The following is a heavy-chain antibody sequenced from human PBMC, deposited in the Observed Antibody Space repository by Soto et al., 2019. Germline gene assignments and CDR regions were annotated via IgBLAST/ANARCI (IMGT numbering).Heavy chain of an antibody. CDR2: MYYTGVT. V-gene: IGHV4-61*01. CDR1: GGSVKSGNHC. Sequence: QVQLQESGPGLLKASETLSLTCSVSGGSVKSGNHCWNWIRQPPGRGLEWLGYMYYTGVTNYNPSLKSRVSMSVDTSKNQFSLKLTSLTAADTAVYYCARGGEPLGYYGLDVWGQGTTVTVSS. CDR3: ARGGEPLGYYGLDV. J-gene: IGHJ6*02. D-gene: IGHD3-10*01.